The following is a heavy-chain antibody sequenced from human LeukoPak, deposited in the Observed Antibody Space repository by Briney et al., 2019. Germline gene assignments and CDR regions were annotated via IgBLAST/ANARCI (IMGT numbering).Heavy chain of an antibody. V-gene: IGHV1-46*01. CDR2: INPSGGST. D-gene: IGHD3-3*01. Sequence: ASVKVSCKASGYTFPSYYMHWVRQAPGQGLEWMGVINPSGGSTSYAQKFQGRVTMTRDTSISTAYMELSRLRSDDTAVYYCARPDFWSGYGLNYWGQGTLVTVSS. J-gene: IGHJ4*02. CDR1: GYTFPSYY. CDR3: ARPDFWSGYGLNY.